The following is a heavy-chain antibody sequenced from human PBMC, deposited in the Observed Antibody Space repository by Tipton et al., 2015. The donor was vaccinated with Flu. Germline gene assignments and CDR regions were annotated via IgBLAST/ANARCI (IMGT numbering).Heavy chain of an antibody. D-gene: IGHD2-21*01. CDR2: IYISGRT. Sequence: PGLVKPSETLSLICRVSGGSITTYHWSWIRQPAGKGLEWIGRIYISGRTSYNPSLKSRVTMSVDTSKNQFSLKLTSVTAADAAVYYCARDPLDDADGYSYDYYYGMDIWGQGAAVTVSS. J-gene: IGHJ6*02. CDR3: ARDPLDDADGYSYDYYYGMDI. V-gene: IGHV4-4*07. CDR1: GGSITTYH.